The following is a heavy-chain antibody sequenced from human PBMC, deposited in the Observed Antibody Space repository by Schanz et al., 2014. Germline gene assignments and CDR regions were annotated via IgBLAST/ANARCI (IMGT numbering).Heavy chain of an antibody. CDR3: GRDYSGGALDY. J-gene: IGHJ4*02. CDR1: GFSISDHT. D-gene: IGHD6-19*01. V-gene: IGHV3-66*01. Sequence: DVQLVESGGGLVQPGGSLRLSCAASGFSISDHTMRWDRQAPGKGLEPVSVTYLGGNTDYADSVKGRFTISRDDSKNTLHLQMNSLRSEDTAVYYCGRDYSGGALDYWGQGTLVTVSS. CDR2: TYLGGNT.